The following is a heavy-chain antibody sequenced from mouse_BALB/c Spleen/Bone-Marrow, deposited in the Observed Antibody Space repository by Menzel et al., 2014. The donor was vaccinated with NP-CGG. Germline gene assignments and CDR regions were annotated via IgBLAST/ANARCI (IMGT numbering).Heavy chain of an antibody. CDR2: INSNGDNT. D-gene: IGHD1-2*01. CDR3: ARRGISTAEGVGAMDY. CDR1: GFTFTSYY. V-gene: IGHV5-6-2*01. Sequence: EVMLVESGGGLVKLGGSLKLSCAASGFTFTSYYMSWVRQTPEKRLELVAAINSNGDNTYYPDTMKGRFTISRDNAKNTLYLQMSSLKSEDTALFYCARRGISTAEGVGAMDYWDQGTSVTVSS. J-gene: IGHJ4*01.